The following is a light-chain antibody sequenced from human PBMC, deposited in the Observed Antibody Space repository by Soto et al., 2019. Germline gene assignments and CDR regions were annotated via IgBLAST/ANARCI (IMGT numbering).Light chain of an antibody. CDR3: HQYGSSPRT. CDR2: ATS. V-gene: IGKV3-20*01. J-gene: IGKJ1*01. Sequence: EIVLTQSPGTLSLSPGERATLSCRASQSVSTSYLTWYQQKPGQAPRLRIYATSNRATGIPDRFSGSGSGTDFTLTISRLEPEDFAVYYCHQYGSSPRTFGQGTKVEI. CDR1: QSVSTSY.